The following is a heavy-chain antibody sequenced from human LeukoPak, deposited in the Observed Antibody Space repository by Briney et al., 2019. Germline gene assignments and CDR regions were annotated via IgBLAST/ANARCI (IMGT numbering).Heavy chain of an antibody. Sequence: SQTLSLTCTVSGGSISSGTYYCWIRQPARKGPEWIGRIYTSGGTNYNPPLKSRVTISVDTSKNQYSLKLSSVTAADTAVYYCAKERHYYESSGHPDIWGQGTLVTVSS. D-gene: IGHD3-22*01. V-gene: IGHV4-61*02. CDR1: GGSISSGTY. J-gene: IGHJ4*02. CDR2: IYTSGGT. CDR3: AKERHYYESSGHPDI.